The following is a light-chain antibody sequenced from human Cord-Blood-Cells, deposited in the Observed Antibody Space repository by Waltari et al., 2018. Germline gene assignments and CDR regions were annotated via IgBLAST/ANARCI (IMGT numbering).Light chain of an antibody. CDR1: SSDVGSYNL. J-gene: IGLJ3*02. CDR3: CSYAGSSTWV. Sequence: QSALTQPASVSGSPGQSITISCTGPSSDVGSYNLVSWYQQHPGKAPQLMIYEGSKRPSGVSNRFSGPKSGNTASLTISGLHAEDEADYYCCSYAGSSTWVFGGGTKLTVL. CDR2: EGS. V-gene: IGLV2-23*01.